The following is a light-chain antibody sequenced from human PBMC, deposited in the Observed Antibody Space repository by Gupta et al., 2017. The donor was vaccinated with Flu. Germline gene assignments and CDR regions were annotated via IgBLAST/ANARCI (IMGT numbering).Light chain of an antibody. CDR2: DNH. Sequence: SSSNIGINYVSWYQHLPGAAPKLLIFDNHKRPSGIPDRFSGSKSGTSATLGITGLQTGDVADYYCGTWDNSLSAMVFGGGTKLTVL. CDR3: GTWDNSLSAMV. J-gene: IGLJ3*02. V-gene: IGLV1-51*01. CDR1: SSNIGINY.